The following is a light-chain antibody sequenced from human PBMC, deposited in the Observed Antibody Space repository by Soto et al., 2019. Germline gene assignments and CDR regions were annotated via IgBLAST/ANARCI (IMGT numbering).Light chain of an antibody. V-gene: IGLV1-44*01. J-gene: IGLJ3*02. CDR2: NND. CDR1: SSNIGTNA. CDR3: AAWDDSLNGPV. Sequence: QSVLTQTPSPSGTPGQRVTISCSGSSSNIGTNAVNWYQQLPGTAPKLLIYNNDQRPSGVPDRFSGSKSGTSASLAISGLQSGDEADYYCAAWDDSLNGPVFGGGTKVTVL.